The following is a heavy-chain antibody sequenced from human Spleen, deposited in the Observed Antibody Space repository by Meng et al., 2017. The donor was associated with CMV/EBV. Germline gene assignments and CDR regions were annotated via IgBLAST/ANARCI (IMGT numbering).Heavy chain of an antibody. D-gene: IGHD3-3*01. J-gene: IGHJ5*01. CDR1: GFTFSSYS. CDR3: ARPGGSDFWSGYNWFDS. CDR2: ISSNSANI. Sequence: GGSLRLSCAASGFTFSSYSMNWVRQAPGKGLEWVACISSNSANIYYADSLKGRFTISRDNAKNLLYLQMNSLRAEDTAVYYCARPGGSDFWSGYNWFDSWGQGTLVTVSS. V-gene: IGHV3-21*06.